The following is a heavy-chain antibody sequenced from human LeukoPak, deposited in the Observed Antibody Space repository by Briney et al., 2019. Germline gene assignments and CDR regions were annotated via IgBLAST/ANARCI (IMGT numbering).Heavy chain of an antibody. CDR1: GFTFDDYG. Sequence: PGGSLRLSCAVSGFTFDDYGMSWVRQAPGKGLEWVSGIAWNGGKTGYADSVKGRFTISRDNAKNSLYLEMNSLRAEDTALYYCARDPDLRYGYGHYGDAFDIWGQGTMVNVS. V-gene: IGHV3-20*04. CDR3: ARDPDLRYGYGHYGDAFDI. CDR2: IAWNGGKT. J-gene: IGHJ3*02. D-gene: IGHD4-17*01.